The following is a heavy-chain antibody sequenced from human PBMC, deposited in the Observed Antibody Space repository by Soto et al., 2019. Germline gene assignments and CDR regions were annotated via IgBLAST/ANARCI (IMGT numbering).Heavy chain of an antibody. CDR1: GYTFTSYY. D-gene: IGHD6-19*01. J-gene: IGHJ4*02. CDR2: INPSGGSP. V-gene: IGHV1-46*01. Sequence: ASVKVSRKASGYTFTSYYMHCVRQAPGQGREWVGIINPSGGSPSHAQKCQGRVTMARDTSTSTVYLDLSSLRSEDTAVYHCARDLPSGWYRGGFGYWGQGTLVTVSS. CDR3: ARDLPSGWYRGGFGY.